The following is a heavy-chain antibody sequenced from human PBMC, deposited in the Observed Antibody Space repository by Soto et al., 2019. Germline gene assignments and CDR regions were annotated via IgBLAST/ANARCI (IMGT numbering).Heavy chain of an antibody. Sequence: GGSLRLCCAASGFTFNSYSMNWVRQAPGKELEWVSSMSRSSRYIYYADSVKGRFTISRDNAKNSVYLQMNSLRAEDTAVYHCARDGGVAATLANYFDYWGQGTLVTVSS. V-gene: IGHV3-21*01. CDR3: ARDGGVAATLANYFDY. D-gene: IGHD2-15*01. J-gene: IGHJ4*02. CDR1: GFTFNSYS. CDR2: MSRSSRYI.